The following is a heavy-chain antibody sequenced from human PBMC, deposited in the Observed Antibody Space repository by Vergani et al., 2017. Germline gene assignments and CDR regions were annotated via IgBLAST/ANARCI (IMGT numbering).Heavy chain of an antibody. J-gene: IGHJ6*02. D-gene: IGHD5-12*01. V-gene: IGHV1-69*01. Sequence: QVQLVQSGAEVKKPGSSVKVSCKASGGTFSSYAISWVRQAPGQGLEWMGGIIPIFGTANYAQKFQGRVTITADESTSTAYMELSSLRSEDTAGYYCARAVKGGYDEIYYYYGMDVWGQGTTVTVSS. CDR3: ARAVKGGYDEIYYYYGMDV. CDR2: IIPIFGTA. CDR1: GGTFSSYA.